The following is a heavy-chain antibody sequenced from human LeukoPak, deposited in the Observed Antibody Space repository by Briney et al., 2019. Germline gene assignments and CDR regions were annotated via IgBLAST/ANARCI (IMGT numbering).Heavy chain of an antibody. CDR2: FSYGGST. CDR3: ARGIVVAPVFGALES. V-gene: IGHV4-59*01. CDR1: GGSISTYY. Sequence: SETLSLTCTVSGGSISTYYWNWIRQAPGRGLEWIGYFSYGGSTRYNLSLKSRVTITVDTSKNQFSLKLSSVTAADTAVYYCARGIVVAPVFGALESWGQGTMVTVSS. J-gene: IGHJ3*02. D-gene: IGHD2-21*01.